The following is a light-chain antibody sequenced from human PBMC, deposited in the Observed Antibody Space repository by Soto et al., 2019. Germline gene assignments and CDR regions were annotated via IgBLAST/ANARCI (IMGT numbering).Light chain of an antibody. V-gene: IGKV1-39*01. CDR2: GAS. CDR3: QQSYSSPQT. Sequence: DIQMTQSPSSLSASVGDRVSITCRAGQSINRFLNWYQQKPGKAPKLLIYGASSLQSGVPSRFSGIGSVRDFTLTISNLQPEDFATYYCQQSYSSPQTFGQGTKVETK. J-gene: IGKJ1*01. CDR1: QSINRF.